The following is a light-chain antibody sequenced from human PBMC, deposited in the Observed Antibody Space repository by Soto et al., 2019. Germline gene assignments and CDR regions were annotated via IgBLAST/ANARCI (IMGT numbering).Light chain of an antibody. CDR1: QSISNT. J-gene: IGKJ1*01. V-gene: IGKV3-20*01. CDR3: QQYGSSLT. CDR2: GAS. Sequence: EIVMTQSPAALSVSPGERATLSCRASQSISNTLAWYQHKPGQAPRLLIYGASSRATGIPDRFSGSGSGTDFTLTISRLEPEDFAVYYCQQYGSSLTFGQGTKVDIK.